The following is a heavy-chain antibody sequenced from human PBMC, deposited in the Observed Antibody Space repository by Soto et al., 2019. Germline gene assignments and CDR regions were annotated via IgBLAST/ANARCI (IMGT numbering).Heavy chain of an antibody. CDR1: GFTFDDYA. J-gene: IGHJ5*02. V-gene: IGHV3-9*01. CDR2: ISWNSGSI. CDR3: AKGRDSSSSSWFDP. D-gene: IGHD6-6*01. Sequence: EVQLVESGGGLVQPGRSLTLSCAASGFTFDDYAMHWVRQAPGKGLEWVSGISWNSGSIGYADSVQGRFTISRDNAKNSLYPQMNSLRAEDTAFYYCAKGRDSSSSSWFDPWGQGTLVTVSS.